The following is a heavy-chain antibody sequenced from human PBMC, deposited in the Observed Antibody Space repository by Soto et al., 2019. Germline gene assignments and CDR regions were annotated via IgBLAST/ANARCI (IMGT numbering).Heavy chain of an antibody. CDR3: ARVSQAARDFDY. V-gene: IGHV4-61*01. CDR2: IYYSGST. Sequence: QVQLQESGPGLVKPSETLSLTCTVSGGSVSSGSYYWSWIRQPPGKGLEWIGYIYYSGSTYYNPSLKSRVTISVDTSKNQFSLKLSSVTAADTAVYYCARVSQAARDFDYWGQGTLVTVSS. D-gene: IGHD6-13*01. J-gene: IGHJ4*02. CDR1: GGSVSSGSYY.